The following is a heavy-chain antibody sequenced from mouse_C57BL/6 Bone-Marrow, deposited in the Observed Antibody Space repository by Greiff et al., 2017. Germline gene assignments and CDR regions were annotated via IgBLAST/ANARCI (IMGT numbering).Heavy chain of an antibody. V-gene: IGHV1-9*01. D-gene: IGHD2-3*01. CDR1: GYTFTGYW. CDR2: ILPGSGST. Sequence: VQLQQSGAELMKPGASVKLSCKATGYTFTGYWIEWVKQRPGHGLEWIGEILPGSGSTNYNAKFKGKATFTADTSSNTAYMQLSSLTTEDSAIYYCARSGWLLRAMDYWGQGTSVTVSS. J-gene: IGHJ4*01. CDR3: ARSGWLLRAMDY.